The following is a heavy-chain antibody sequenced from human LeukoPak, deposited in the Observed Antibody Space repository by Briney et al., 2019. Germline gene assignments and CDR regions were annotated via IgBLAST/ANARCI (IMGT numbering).Heavy chain of an antibody. J-gene: IGHJ3*02. CDR3: AKAFLWFGELGAFDI. CDR1: GFTFSSYG. Sequence: GGSLRLSCAASGFTFSSYGMHWVRQAPGKGLEWVAFIRYDGSNKYYADSMKGRFTISRDNSKNTLYLQMNSLRAEDTAVYYCAKAFLWFGELGAFDIWGQGTMVTVSS. V-gene: IGHV3-30*02. CDR2: IRYDGSNK. D-gene: IGHD3-10*01.